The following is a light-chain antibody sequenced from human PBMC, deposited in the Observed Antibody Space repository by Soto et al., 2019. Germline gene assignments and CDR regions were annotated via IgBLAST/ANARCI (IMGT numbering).Light chain of an antibody. Sequence: QAVVTQEPSLTVSPGGTVTLTCGSSTGAVTSGHYPYWFQQKPGQAPRTLIYDTSNKHSWTPARFSGSLLGGKPALTLSGAQPEDEAEYYCLLSCSGAHVVFGGGTKLTVL. CDR1: TGAVTSGHY. V-gene: IGLV7-46*01. CDR3: LLSCSGAHVV. CDR2: DTS. J-gene: IGLJ2*01.